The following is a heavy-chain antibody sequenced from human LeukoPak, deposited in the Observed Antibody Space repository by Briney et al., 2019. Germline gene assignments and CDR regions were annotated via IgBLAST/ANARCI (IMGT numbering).Heavy chain of an antibody. J-gene: IGHJ6*03. D-gene: IGHD3-9*01. Sequence: SETLSLTCTVSGGSISSYYWSWIRQPPGKGLEWIGYIYTSGSTNYNPSLKSRVTISVDTSKNQFSLKLSSVTAADTAVYYCARQTGYSAHYYYYCMDVWGKGTTVTVSS. CDR3: ARQTGYSAHYYYYCMDV. CDR2: IYTSGST. CDR1: GGSISSYY. V-gene: IGHV4-4*09.